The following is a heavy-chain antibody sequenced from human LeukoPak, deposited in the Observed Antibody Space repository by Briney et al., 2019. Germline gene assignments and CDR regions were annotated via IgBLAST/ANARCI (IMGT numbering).Heavy chain of an antibody. CDR1: GFTFSSYW. CDR3: ARDPGGEEQTDAFDT. D-gene: IGHD4-17*01. CDR2: INSDGSST. V-gene: IGHV3-74*01. Sequence: PGGSLRLSCAASGFTFSSYWMHWVRQAPGKGLVWVSRINSDGSSTSYADSVKGRFTISRDNAKNTLYLQMNSLRAEDTAVYYCARDPGGEEQTDAFDTWGQGTMVTVSS. J-gene: IGHJ3*02.